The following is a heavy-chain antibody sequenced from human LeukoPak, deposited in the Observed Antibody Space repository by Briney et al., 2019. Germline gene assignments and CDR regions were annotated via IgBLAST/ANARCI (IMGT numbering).Heavy chain of an antibody. V-gene: IGHV3-30*18. Sequence: PGGSLRLSCAVFGFTFSTYGMHWVRQAPGKGLEWVAVISYDGSNKYYADSVKGRFTISRDNSKNTLYLQMNSLRAEDTAVYYCAKDGKAFCGGDCSWGAFDIWGQGTMVTVSS. CDR3: AKDGKAFCGGDCSWGAFDI. D-gene: IGHD2-21*02. J-gene: IGHJ3*02. CDR1: GFTFSTYG. CDR2: ISYDGSNK.